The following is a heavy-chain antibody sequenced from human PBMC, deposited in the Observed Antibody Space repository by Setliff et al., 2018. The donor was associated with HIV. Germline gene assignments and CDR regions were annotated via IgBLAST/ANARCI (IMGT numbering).Heavy chain of an antibody. CDR3: AKPLPTANGWHRVFDF. J-gene: IGHJ4*02. CDR2: ISGSGGST. V-gene: IGHV3-23*01. D-gene: IGHD6-19*01. CDR1: GFTFSSYA. Sequence: PGGSLRLSCAASGFTFSSYAMSWVRQAPGKGLERVSAISGSGGSTYYADSVKGRFTISRDNSKNTLYLQMNSLRVEDTAMYYCAKPLPTANGWHRVFDFWGQGTSVTVSS.